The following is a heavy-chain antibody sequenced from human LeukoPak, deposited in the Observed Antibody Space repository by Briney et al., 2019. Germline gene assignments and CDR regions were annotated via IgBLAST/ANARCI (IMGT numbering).Heavy chain of an antibody. CDR3: VTGSQYYFDH. CDR2: INHSGST. Sequence: SETLSLTCAVYGGSFSGYYWSWIRQPPGKGLEWIGEINHSGSTNYNPSLKSRVTISVDTSKNQFSLRLSSVTAADTAVYYCVTGSQYYFDHWGQGTLVTVSS. CDR1: GGSFSGYY. V-gene: IGHV4-34*01. J-gene: IGHJ4*02.